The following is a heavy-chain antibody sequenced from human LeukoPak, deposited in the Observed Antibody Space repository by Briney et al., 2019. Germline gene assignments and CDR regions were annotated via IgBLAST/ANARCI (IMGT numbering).Heavy chain of an antibody. CDR1: GGSISPYY. D-gene: IGHD5-18*01. CDR2: IYYSGTT. J-gene: IGHJ4*02. V-gene: IGHV4-59*01. Sequence: SETLSLTCTVSGGSISPYYWSWIRQPPGKGLEWIGYIYYSGTTNYNPSLKSRVTISVDTSKNQFSLKLISVTAADTAVYYCARVGGWIQLWLPYWGQGTLVTVSS. CDR3: ARVGGWIQLWLPY.